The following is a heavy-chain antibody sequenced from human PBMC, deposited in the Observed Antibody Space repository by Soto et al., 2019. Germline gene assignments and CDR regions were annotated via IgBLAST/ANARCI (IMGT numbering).Heavy chain of an antibody. D-gene: IGHD6-6*01. V-gene: IGHV4-61*01. CDR3: ARAPKVSGSAQTRPDF. J-gene: IGHJ4*02. CDR1: GTSVTSYSYY. Sequence: SETLSLTCNVSGTSVTSYSYYWNWIRQPPGKGLEWIGYVFESENTKYNPSLKGRASISVDTSKNQFSLTLTSVTAADTAVYYCARAPKVSGSAQTRPDFWGQGSLVTVSS. CDR2: VFESENT.